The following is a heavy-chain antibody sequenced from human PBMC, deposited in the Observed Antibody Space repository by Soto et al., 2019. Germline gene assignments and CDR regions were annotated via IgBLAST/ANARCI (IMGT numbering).Heavy chain of an antibody. V-gene: IGHV3-23*01. D-gene: IGHD6-6*01. CDR1: GFTFTISA. CDR3: AQTNTAARPNWFDP. Sequence: ELQLLESGGGLVQPGGSLRLSCAASGFTFTISAMSWVRQAPGKGLEWVSTITRSGGTTYYADSVKGRFTISRDNSKNTLYLQMKSLRAEDTAAYYCAQTNTAARPNWFDPWGQGTLVTVSS. J-gene: IGHJ5*02. CDR2: ITRSGGTT.